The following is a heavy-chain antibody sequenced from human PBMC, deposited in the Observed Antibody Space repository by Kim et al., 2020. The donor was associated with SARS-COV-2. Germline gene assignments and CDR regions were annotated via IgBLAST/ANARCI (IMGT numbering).Heavy chain of an antibody. CDR1: GASVNSYY. CDR3: ARDAPYYDSSFDSV. J-gene: IGHJ4*02. V-gene: IGHV4-59*02. D-gene: IGHD3-22*01. Sequence: LSLTCTVSGASVNSYYSSWYRQFPGPGLEWLGYISYSGNTKYNPSLKSRVTISLDRSKTQFSLNLRSVPSADPAIYSCARDAPYYDSSFDSVWGQGT. CDR2: ISYSGNT.